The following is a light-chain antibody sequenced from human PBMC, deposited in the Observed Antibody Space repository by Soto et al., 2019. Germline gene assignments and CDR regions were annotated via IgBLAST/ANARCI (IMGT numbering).Light chain of an antibody. CDR1: SSNIGSNT. J-gene: IGLJ2*01. CDR3: AAWDDSLNGPVV. V-gene: IGLV1-44*01. CDR2: SNN. Sequence: QSVLTQPPSASGTPGQRVTISCSGSSSNIGSNTVNWYQQLPGTAAKLLIYSNNQRPSGVPDRFSGSKSGTSASLAISGLQAEDEADYCCAAWDDSLNGPVVFGGGTKLTVL.